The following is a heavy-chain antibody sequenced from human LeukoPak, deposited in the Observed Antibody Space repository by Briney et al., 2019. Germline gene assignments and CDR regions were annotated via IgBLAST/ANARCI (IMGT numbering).Heavy chain of an antibody. CDR2: MYYSGGT. CDR3: AGTGLFFDY. V-gene: IGHV4-59*01. Sequence: PSETLSLTCRVSGASISGYYWSWLRQPPGKGLEWIGYMYYSGGTTYIPSLKSRVSISLDTSKKHFSLKLSSVTAADTAVYYCAGTGLFFDYWSQGTLVTVSS. J-gene: IGHJ4*02. D-gene: IGHD7-27*01. CDR1: GASISGYY.